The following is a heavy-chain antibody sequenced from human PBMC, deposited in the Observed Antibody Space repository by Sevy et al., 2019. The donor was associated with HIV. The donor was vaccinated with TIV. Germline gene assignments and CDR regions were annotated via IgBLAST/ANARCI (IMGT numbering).Heavy chain of an antibody. CDR1: GYTFTSYG. D-gene: IGHD2-2*02. Sequence: ASVMVSCKASGYTFTSYGISWVRQAPGQGLEWMGWISAYNGNTNYAQKLQGRVTMTTDTSTSTAYMELRSLRSDDTAVYYCARDGRDIVVVPAAIWGYYYYYGMDVWGQGTTVTVSS. V-gene: IGHV1-18*01. CDR2: ISAYNGNT. J-gene: IGHJ6*02. CDR3: ARDGRDIVVVPAAIWGYYYYYGMDV.